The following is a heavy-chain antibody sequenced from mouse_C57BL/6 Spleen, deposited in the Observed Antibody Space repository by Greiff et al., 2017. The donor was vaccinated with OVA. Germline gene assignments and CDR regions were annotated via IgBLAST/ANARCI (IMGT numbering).Heavy chain of an antibody. V-gene: IGHV2-2*01. D-gene: IGHD1-1*01. CDR1: GFSLTSYG. CDR2: IWSGGST. J-gene: IGHJ4*01. Sequence: VQLVESGPGLVQPSQSLSITCTVSGFSLTSYGVHWVRQSPGKGLEWLGVIWSGGSTDYNAAFISRLSISKDNSKSQVFFKMNSLQADDTAIYYCARRLYGSSAYYAMDYWGQGTSVTVSS. CDR3: ARRLYGSSAYYAMDY.